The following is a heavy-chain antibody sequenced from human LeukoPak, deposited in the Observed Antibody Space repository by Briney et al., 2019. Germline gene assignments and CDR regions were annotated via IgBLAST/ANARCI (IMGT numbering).Heavy chain of an antibody. CDR1: GGPFSSLA. J-gene: IGHJ1*01. CDR2: IIPVYGTP. D-gene: IGHD3-3*01. Sequence: ASVKVSCKASGGPFSSLAFSWVRQAPGQGLEWMGGIIPVYGTPNYAQSFQGRVTITTDDSTSTGYMELSSLTSEDTAIYYCARDGSGYPVGYFEHWGQGTLVTVSS. CDR3: ARDGSGYPVGYFEH. V-gene: IGHV1-69*05.